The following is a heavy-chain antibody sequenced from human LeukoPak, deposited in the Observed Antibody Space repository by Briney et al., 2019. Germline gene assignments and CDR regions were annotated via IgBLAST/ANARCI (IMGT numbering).Heavy chain of an antibody. CDR2: IYYTGST. D-gene: IGHD3-16*01. CDR3: ARHYGP. Sequence: SETLSLTCTVSGGSISSYYWSWIRQPPGKGLEWIGYIYYTGSTYYNPSLKSRVTISVDTSKNQFSLKLTSVTAADTAVYYCARHYGPWGQGTLVTVSS. CDR1: GGSISSYY. V-gene: IGHV4-59*04. J-gene: IGHJ5*02.